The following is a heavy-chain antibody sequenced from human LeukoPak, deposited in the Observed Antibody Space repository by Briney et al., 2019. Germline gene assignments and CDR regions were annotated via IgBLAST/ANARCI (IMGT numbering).Heavy chain of an antibody. CDR1: GFTFSSYG. CDR3: AKDEGYYGSGSYFWLEY. Sequence: PGGSLRLSCAASGFTFSSYGMHWVRQAPGKGLEWVAFIRYDGSTQYYADSVKGRLTISRDNSKNTLYLQMKTLRVEDTAVYYCAKDEGYYGSGSYFWLEYWGQGTLVTVPS. V-gene: IGHV3-30*02. J-gene: IGHJ4*02. CDR2: IRYDGSTQ. D-gene: IGHD3-10*01.